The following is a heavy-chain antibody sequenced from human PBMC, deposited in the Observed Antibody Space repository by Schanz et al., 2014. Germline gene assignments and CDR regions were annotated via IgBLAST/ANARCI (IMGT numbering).Heavy chain of an antibody. CDR1: GASISSNNW. D-gene: IGHD6-13*01. CDR2: IFHTGST. CDR3: ARARSWPDY. Sequence: QLQLQESGPGLVKPSGTLSLTCAVSGASISSNNWWTWVRQSPGKGLDWIGEIFHTGSTKYNPSLKSRVTISVDTSKNQFSLRLSSVTAADTAVYYCARARSWPDYWGQGTLVTDSS. V-gene: IGHV4-4*02. J-gene: IGHJ4*02.